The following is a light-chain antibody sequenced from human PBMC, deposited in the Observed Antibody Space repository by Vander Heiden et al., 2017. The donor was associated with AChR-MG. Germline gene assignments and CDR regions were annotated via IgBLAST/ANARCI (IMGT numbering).Light chain of an antibody. J-gene: IGKJ2*01. CDR1: QSVSGW. CDR2: DAS. Sequence: DIQMSQSPSTLSASVGDRVTIPCRASQSVSGWLAWYQQKPGKAPKLLIYDASSLQSGVPSRFSGSGSGTEFTLTISSLQPDDFATYYCQQYTSYSGTFGQGTKLEIK. CDR3: QQYTSYSGT. V-gene: IGKV1-5*01.